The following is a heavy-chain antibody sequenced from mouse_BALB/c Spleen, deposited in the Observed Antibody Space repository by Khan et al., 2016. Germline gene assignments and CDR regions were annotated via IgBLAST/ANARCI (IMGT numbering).Heavy chain of an antibody. D-gene: IGHD1-1*02. CDR1: GYTFTNYG. V-gene: IGHV9-3-1*01. CDR2: INTYTGES. Sequence: QIQLGQSGPELKKPGETVKISCKASGYTFTNYGMNWVKQAPGKGLKWMGWINTYTGESTYADDFKGRFAISLQTSASTAYLQNNNLKNEDTAAYFCAIGVDYGGFASWGQGTLVTVSA. CDR3: AIGVDYGGFAS. J-gene: IGHJ3*01.